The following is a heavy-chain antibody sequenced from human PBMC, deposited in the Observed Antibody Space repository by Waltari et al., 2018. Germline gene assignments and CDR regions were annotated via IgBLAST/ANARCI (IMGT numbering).Heavy chain of an antibody. CDR1: GASISSSSYY. CDR2: IYYSGST. CDR3: ARHPAMTIMLWYFDL. Sequence: QLQLQESRPGLVKPSETLSPTCTVAGASISSSSYYWGWIRQPPGKGLEWIVSIYYSGSTYYNPSLTSRVTISVDTSKNQFSLKLSSVTAADTAVYYCARHPAMTIMLWYFDLWGRGTLVTVSS. V-gene: IGHV4-39*01. D-gene: IGHD2-8*01. J-gene: IGHJ2*01.